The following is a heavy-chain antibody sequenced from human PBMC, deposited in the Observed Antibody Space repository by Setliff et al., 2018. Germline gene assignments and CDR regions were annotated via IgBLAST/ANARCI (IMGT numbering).Heavy chain of an antibody. CDR1: GFTFSSYA. J-gene: IGHJ4*02. D-gene: IGHD6-19*01. CDR3: AKHSIAVAGTKRDYFDY. Sequence: GGSLRLSCAASGFTFSSYAMRWVRQAPGKGLECVSAISGSGGSTYYADSVRGRFTISRDNSKNTLYLQMNSLRAEDTAVYYCAKHSIAVAGTKRDYFDYWGQGTLVTVSA. V-gene: IGHV3-23*01. CDR2: ISGSGGST.